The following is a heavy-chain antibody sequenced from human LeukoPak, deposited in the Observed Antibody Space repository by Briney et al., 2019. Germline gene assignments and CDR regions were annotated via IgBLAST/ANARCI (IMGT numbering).Heavy chain of an antibody. Sequence: ASVKVSCKASGYTFTGYYVHWVRQAPGQGLEWMGRINPNSGGTNYAQKFQGRVTMTRDTSISTAYMELSRLRPDDTAVYYCAKTTIFGVVNYGMDVWGQGTTVTVSS. CDR1: GYTFTGYY. J-gene: IGHJ6*02. D-gene: IGHD3-3*01. V-gene: IGHV1-2*06. CDR3: AKTTIFGVVNYGMDV. CDR2: INPNSGGT.